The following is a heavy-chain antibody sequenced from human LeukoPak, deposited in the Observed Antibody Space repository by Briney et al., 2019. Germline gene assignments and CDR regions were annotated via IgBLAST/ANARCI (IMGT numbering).Heavy chain of an antibody. CDR2: ISWDGGST. CDR1: GFTFRSHA. Sequence: GGSLRLSCEASGFTFRSHAMNWVRQAPGKGLEWVSLISWDGGSTYYADSVKGRFTVSRDNSKNSLYLQMNSLRAEDTALYYCAKGGYSSGWYVLDYWGQGTLVTVSS. V-gene: IGHV3-43D*03. CDR3: AKGGYSSGWYVLDY. D-gene: IGHD6-19*01. J-gene: IGHJ4*02.